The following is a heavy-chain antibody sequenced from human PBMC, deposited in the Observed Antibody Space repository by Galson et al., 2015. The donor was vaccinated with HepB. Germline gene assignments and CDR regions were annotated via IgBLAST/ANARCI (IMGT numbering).Heavy chain of an antibody. Sequence: SLRLSCAASGFTFSSYAMSWVRQAPGKGLEWVSAISGSGGSTYYADSVKGRFTISRDNSKNTLYLQMNSLRAEDTAVYYCAKDGRDYYDSSDFDLWGRGTLVTVSS. D-gene: IGHD3-22*01. J-gene: IGHJ2*01. CDR3: AKDGRDYYDSSDFDL. CDR2: ISGSGGST. CDR1: GFTFSSYA. V-gene: IGHV3-23*01.